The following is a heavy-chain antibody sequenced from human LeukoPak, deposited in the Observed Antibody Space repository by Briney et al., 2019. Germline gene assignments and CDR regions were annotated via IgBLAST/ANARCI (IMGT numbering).Heavy chain of an antibody. CDR3: ARDKEETAVAGRFNWFDP. CDR1: GFTFSSYA. J-gene: IGHJ5*02. V-gene: IGHV3-30*01. D-gene: IGHD6-19*01. CDR2: TSSDGGSI. Sequence: GGSLKLSCAASGFTFSSYAMHWVRQAPGKGLEWVAVTSSDGGSIYYADSVKGRFTMSRDNSKNTLYLQMNSLRAADSALYSCARDKEETAVAGRFNWFDPWGQGTLVTVSS.